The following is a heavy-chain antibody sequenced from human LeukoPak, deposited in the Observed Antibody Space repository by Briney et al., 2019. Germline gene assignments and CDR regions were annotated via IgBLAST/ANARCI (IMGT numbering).Heavy chain of an antibody. CDR1: GGSISSYY. CDR3: ASSGGVEMATDPFDY. V-gene: IGHV4-59*01. D-gene: IGHD5-24*01. Sequence: SETLSLTCTVSGGSISSYYWSWIRQPPGKGLEWIGYIYYSGSTNYNPSLKSRVTISVDTSKNQFSLKLSSVTAAGTAVYYCASSGGVEMATDPFDYWGQGTLVTVSS. J-gene: IGHJ4*02. CDR2: IYYSGST.